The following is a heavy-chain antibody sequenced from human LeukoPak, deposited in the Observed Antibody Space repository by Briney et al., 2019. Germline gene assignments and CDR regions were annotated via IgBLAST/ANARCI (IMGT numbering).Heavy chain of an antibody. Sequence: PGGSLRLSCAASGFTFTTYWMHWVRQPPGKGLEWIGEIYHSGSTNYNPSLKSRVTISVDKSKNQFSLKLSSVTAADTAVYYCAREKYSGTLGLYDAFDTWGQGTMVTVS. D-gene: IGHD1-26*01. V-gene: IGHV4-4*02. CDR3: AREKYSGTLGLYDAFDT. CDR1: GFTFTTYW. J-gene: IGHJ3*02. CDR2: IYHSGST.